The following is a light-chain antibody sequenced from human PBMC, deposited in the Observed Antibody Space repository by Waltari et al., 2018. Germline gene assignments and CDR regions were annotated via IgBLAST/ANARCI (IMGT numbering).Light chain of an antibody. J-gene: IGLJ1*01. CDR2: DVS. V-gene: IGLV2-14*03. CDR1: SNEIGGHNY. CDR3: SAYRKGNTYV. Sequence: QSALTQPPSVSASPGQSITIPCPGTSNEIGGHNYVSWYHHHPGKVPKLLIYDVSNRPSGVSDRFSGSKSGNTASLTISGLQAGDEANYYCSAYRKGNTYVFGAGTEVTVL.